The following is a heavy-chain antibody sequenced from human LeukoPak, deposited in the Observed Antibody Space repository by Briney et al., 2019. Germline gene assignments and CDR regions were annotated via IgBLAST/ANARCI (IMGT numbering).Heavy chain of an antibody. V-gene: IGHV4-4*02. CDR3: ARGVRYYYGSSGYPWFDP. Sequence: SETLSLTCAVSGGSISSSNWWSWVRQPPGKGLEWIGEIYHSGSTNYNPSLKSRVTISVDKSKNQFSLKLSSVTAADTAVYYCARGVRYYYGSSGYPWFDPWGQGTLVTVSS. J-gene: IGHJ5*02. CDR1: GGSISSSNW. D-gene: IGHD3-22*01. CDR2: IYHSGST.